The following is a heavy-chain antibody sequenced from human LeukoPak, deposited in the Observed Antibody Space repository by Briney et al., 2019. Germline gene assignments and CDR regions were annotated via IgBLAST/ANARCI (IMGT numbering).Heavy chain of an antibody. CDR1: GGTFSSYA. CDR2: IIPIFGTA. Sequence: SVKVSCKASGGTFSSYAISWVRQAPGQGLEWMGGIIPIFGTANYAQKFQGRVTITADESTSTAYMELSSLRSDDTAVYYCARDYYGSGSYYNQNWFDPWGQGTLVTVSS. D-gene: IGHD3-10*01. V-gene: IGHV1-69*13. CDR3: ARDYYGSGSYYNQNWFDP. J-gene: IGHJ5*02.